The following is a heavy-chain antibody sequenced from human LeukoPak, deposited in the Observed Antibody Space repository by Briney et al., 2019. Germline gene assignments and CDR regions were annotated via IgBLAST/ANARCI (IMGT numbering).Heavy chain of an antibody. CDR2: ISSSGSTI. CDR1: GFTFSSYE. V-gene: IGHV3-48*03. Sequence: GGSLRLSCAASGFTFSSYEMNWVRQAPGKGLEWVSYISSSGSTIYYADSVKGRFTISRDNAKNSLYLQMNSLRAEDTAVYYCARDQGHIEWGLFDYWGQGTLVTVSS. CDR3: ARDQGHIEWGLFDY. D-gene: IGHD1-26*01. J-gene: IGHJ4*02.